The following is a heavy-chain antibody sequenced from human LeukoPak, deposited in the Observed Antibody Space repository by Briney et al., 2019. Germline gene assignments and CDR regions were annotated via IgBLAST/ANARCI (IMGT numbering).Heavy chain of an antibody. J-gene: IGHJ2*01. CDR2: ISGTFIT. CDR3: VHAGSRHFDL. D-gene: IGHD6-13*01. V-gene: IGHV3-23*01. Sequence: GGSLRLSCAASGFTFSSFAMSWVRQAPGKGLEWVSTISGTFITYHAESVKGRFTISRDNSKNTLHLQMNSLGADDTALYYCVHAGSRHFDLWGRDTLVTVST. CDR1: GFTFSSFA.